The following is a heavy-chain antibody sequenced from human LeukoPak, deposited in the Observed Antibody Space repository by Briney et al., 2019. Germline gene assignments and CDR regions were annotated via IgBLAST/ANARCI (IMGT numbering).Heavy chain of an antibody. D-gene: IGHD4/OR15-4a*01. V-gene: IGHV3-30*03. CDR1: GFTFSSYG. CDR2: ISYDGSNK. CDR3: AREGAITGNAFDV. Sequence: GGSLRLSCAASGFTFSSYGMHWVRQAPGKGLEWVTVISYDGSNKYYADSVKGRFTISRDNSKNTLYLEMNSLTAEDTAVYYCAREGAITGNAFDVWGHGTLVTVSS. J-gene: IGHJ3*01.